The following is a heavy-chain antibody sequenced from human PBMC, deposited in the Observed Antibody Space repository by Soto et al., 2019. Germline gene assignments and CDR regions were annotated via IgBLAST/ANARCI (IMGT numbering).Heavy chain of an antibody. V-gene: IGHV3-23*01. D-gene: IGHD3-10*01. CDR3: VKHSGWFNT. Sequence: QLLQSGGGLVQPGGSLTLSCAASGFTFGTTDMSWVRQAPGEGLGWVSTIDGSGGITYYADSAKGRFTISRDNSRNTVYLQMNSLRGDDTALYYCVKHSGWFNTWGQGALVTVSS. CDR1: GFTFGTTD. CDR2: IDGSGGIT. J-gene: IGHJ5*02.